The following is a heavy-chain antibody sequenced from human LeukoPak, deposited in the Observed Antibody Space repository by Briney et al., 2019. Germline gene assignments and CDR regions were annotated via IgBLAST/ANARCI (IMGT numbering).Heavy chain of an antibody. CDR3: ARGRTGYCSGGSCYTRATFRGASAWFDP. Sequence: TSQTLSLTCTVSGGSISSGSYYWSWIRQPAGKGLEWIGRIYTSGSTNYNPSLKSRVTISVDTSKNQFSLKLSSVTAADTAVYYCARGRTGYCSGGSCYTRATFRGASAWFDPWGQGTLVTVSS. CDR1: GGSISSGSYY. D-gene: IGHD2-15*01. CDR2: IYTSGST. V-gene: IGHV4-61*02. J-gene: IGHJ5*02.